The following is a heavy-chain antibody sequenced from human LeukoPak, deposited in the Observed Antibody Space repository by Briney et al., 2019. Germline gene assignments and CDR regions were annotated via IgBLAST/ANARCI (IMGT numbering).Heavy chain of an antibody. V-gene: IGHV3-23*01. CDR2: ISGSGGST. J-gene: IGHJ5*02. D-gene: IGHD6-19*01. CDR3: AKSYSSGFNWFDP. CDR1: GFTFSSYG. Sequence: GGSLRLSCAASGFTFSSYGMHWVRQAPGKGLEWVSAISGSGGSTYYADSVKGRFTISRDNSKNTLYLQVNSLRAEDTAVYYCAKSYSSGFNWFDPWGQGTLVTVSS.